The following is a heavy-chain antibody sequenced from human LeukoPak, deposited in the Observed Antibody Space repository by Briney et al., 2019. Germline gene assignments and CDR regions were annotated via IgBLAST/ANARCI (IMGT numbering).Heavy chain of an antibody. J-gene: IGHJ4*02. Sequence: QPGGSLRLSCAASGFAFRNYWMHWVRQGPGKGLLWVSRINRDGRATSYADSVKGRFTISRDNAKNTLHLQMNSLRAEDTAVYYCARDPYDILTGPYFDYWGQGTLVTVSS. CDR3: ARDPYDILTGPYFDY. CDR2: INRDGRAT. D-gene: IGHD3-9*01. CDR1: GFAFRNYW. V-gene: IGHV3-74*01.